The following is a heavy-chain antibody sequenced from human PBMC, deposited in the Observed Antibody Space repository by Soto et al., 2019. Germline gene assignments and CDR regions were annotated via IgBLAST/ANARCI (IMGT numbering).Heavy chain of an antibody. CDR3: VSSSHYGAGSWNFDY. D-gene: IGHD3-10*01. Sequence: EVQLVGSGGGLVQSGGFLRLSCAASGFTFSDHYMDWVRQAPGKGLEWVGRTRDKANSYCTEYVAYGRGRFTISRDESNNPLYLQLNSLKTEDTAVYYCVSSSHYGAGSWNFDYWGQGTLVTVSS. V-gene: IGHV3-72*01. J-gene: IGHJ4*02. CDR2: TRDKANSYCT. CDR1: GFTFSDHY.